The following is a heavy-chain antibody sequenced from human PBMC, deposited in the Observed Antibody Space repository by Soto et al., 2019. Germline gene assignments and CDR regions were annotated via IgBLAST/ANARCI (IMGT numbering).Heavy chain of an antibody. CDR1: GFTFSSYG. CDR2: IWYDGSNK. CDR3: ARAEANKYCTNGVCYSPLDY. Sequence: GGSLRLSCAASGFTFSSYGMHWVRQAPGKGLEWVAVIWYDGSNKYYADSVKGRFTISRDNSKNTLYLQMNSLRAEDTAVYYCARAEANKYCTNGVCYSPLDYWGQGTLVTVSS. D-gene: IGHD2-8*01. J-gene: IGHJ4*02. V-gene: IGHV3-33*01.